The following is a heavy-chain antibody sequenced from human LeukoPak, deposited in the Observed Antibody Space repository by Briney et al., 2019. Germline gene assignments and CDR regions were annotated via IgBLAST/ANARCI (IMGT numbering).Heavy chain of an antibody. J-gene: IGHJ4*02. V-gene: IGHV1-69*04. Sequence: EASVKVSCKASGGTFSSYAISWVRQAPGQGLEWMGRIIPILGIANYAQKFQSRVTMTRDTSTSTVYMELSSLRSEDTAVYYCARDRYSGSYYDRYYFDYWGQGTLVTVSS. CDR3: ARDRYSGSYYDRYYFDY. CDR2: IIPILGIA. CDR1: GGTFSSYA. D-gene: IGHD1-26*01.